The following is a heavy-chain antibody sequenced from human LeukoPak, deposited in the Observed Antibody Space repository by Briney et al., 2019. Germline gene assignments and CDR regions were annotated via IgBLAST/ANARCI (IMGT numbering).Heavy chain of an antibody. V-gene: IGHV3-9*01. Sequence: GGSLRLSCAASGFTFDDYAMHWVRQAPGKGLEWVSGISWNSGSIGYADSVKGRFTISRDNAKNSLYLQMNSLRAEDTALYYCAKGSTLPASEFDPWGQGTLVTVSS. D-gene: IGHD6-19*01. CDR2: ISWNSGSI. CDR3: AKGSTLPASEFDP. CDR1: GFTFDDYA. J-gene: IGHJ5*02.